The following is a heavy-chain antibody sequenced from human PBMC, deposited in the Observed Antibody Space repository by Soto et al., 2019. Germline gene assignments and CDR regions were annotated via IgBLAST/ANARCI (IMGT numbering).Heavy chain of an antibody. CDR3: ARGVGYCSGGSCPNWLDP. CDR2: ISAYNGNT. D-gene: IGHD2-15*01. Sequence: GASVKVSCKASGYTFTSYGISWVRQAPGQGLEWMGWISAYNGNTNYAQKLQGRVTMTTDTSTSTAYMELRSLRSDDTAVYYCARGVGYCSGGSCPNWLDPGGQGTLVTVSS. CDR1: GYTFTSYG. J-gene: IGHJ5*02. V-gene: IGHV1-18*01.